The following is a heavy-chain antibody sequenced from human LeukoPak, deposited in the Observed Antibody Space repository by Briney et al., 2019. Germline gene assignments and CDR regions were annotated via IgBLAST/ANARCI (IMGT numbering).Heavy chain of an antibody. V-gene: IGHV3-21*01. CDR2: ISSTSTYI. J-gene: IGHJ4*02. CDR1: GFTFSNHG. Sequence: PGGSLRLSCAASGFTFSNHGMSWVRQAPGKGLEWDSSISSTSTYIYYADSVKGRFSISRDNAKNSLYLEMNSLRAEDTGLYYCTKIAVSGSWFSDYWGQGTLVAVSS. D-gene: IGHD6-19*01. CDR3: TKIAVSGSWFSDY.